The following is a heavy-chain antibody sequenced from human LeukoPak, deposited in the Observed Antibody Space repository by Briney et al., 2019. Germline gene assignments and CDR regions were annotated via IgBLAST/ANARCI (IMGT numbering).Heavy chain of an antibody. CDR2: INGDGGAT. CDR3: AKDLGPPMEEVPHALDY. Sequence: GGSLRLSCAASGFTFDDYAMHWVRQAPGKGLEWVSLINGDGGATFYADSVKGRFTISRDNNKNSLFLQMDSLRPEDTAFYYCAKDLGPPMEEVPHALDYWGQGTLVTVSS. CDR1: GFTFDDYA. V-gene: IGHV3-43*02. J-gene: IGHJ4*02. D-gene: IGHD2-2*01.